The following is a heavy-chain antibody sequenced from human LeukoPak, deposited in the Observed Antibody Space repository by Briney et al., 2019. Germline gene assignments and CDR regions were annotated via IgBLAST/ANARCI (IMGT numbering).Heavy chain of an antibody. CDR3: ATSTAAAGTD. V-gene: IGHV3-7*03. D-gene: IGHD6-13*01. CDR2: KQDESEK. J-gene: IGHJ4*02. Sequence: KQDESEKYYVDPVKGRFTISRDNAQNSLYLQMNSLRAEDTAIYYCATSTAAAGTDWGQGTLVTVSS.